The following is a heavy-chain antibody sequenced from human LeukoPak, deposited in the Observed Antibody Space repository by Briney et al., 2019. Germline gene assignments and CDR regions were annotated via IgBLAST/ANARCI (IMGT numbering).Heavy chain of an antibody. Sequence: SQTLSLTCTVSGGSISSGGYYWSWIRQHPGQGLEWIGYIYYSGSTYYNPSLKSRVTISVDTSKNQFSLKLSSVTAANTAVYYWAREDLYCTNGVCVVGAFDIWGQGTMVTVSS. CDR3: AREDLYCTNGVCVVGAFDI. CDR1: GGSISSGGYY. J-gene: IGHJ3*02. CDR2: IYYSGST. V-gene: IGHV4-31*03. D-gene: IGHD2-8*01.